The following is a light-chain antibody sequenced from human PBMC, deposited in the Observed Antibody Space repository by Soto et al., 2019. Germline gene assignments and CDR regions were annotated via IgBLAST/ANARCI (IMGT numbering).Light chain of an antibody. CDR3: QQVNSYPFT. Sequence: IHMTHSPSTLSASVLYRVTITFLASQGISSYLAWYQQKPGKAPKVLIYAASTLQSGVPSRFSGSGYGTEFTLTISSLQPEDFATYSCQQVNSYPFTFGGGTKVDIK. CDR1: QGISSY. J-gene: IGKJ4*01. V-gene: IGKV1-9*01. CDR2: AAS.